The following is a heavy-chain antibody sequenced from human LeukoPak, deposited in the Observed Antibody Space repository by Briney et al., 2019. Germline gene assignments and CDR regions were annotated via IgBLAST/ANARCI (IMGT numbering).Heavy chain of an antibody. CDR2: IWYDGSNK. V-gene: IGHV3-33*01. Sequence: GRSLRLSCAASGFTFSSYDMHWVRQAPGKGLEWVAVIWYDGSNKYYADSVKGRFTISRDNSKNTLYLQMNSLRAEDTAVYYCARDRITGTLDYWGQGTLVTVSS. D-gene: IGHD1-20*01. CDR1: GFTFSSYD. J-gene: IGHJ4*02. CDR3: ARDRITGTLDY.